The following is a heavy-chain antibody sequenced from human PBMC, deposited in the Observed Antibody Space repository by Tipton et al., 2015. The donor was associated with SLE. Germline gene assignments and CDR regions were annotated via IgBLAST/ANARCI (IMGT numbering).Heavy chain of an antibody. CDR3: ARGAFGEVTNYYYYYLDV. V-gene: IGHV4-59*01. Sequence: TLSLTCTVSGDSIYNYYWSWIRQPPGKGLEWIGYIYYTGSINYNPSLESRVTISLDTPKNQFSLNLSSVTASDTARYYCARGAFGEVTNYYYYYLDVWGTGTTVTVSS. J-gene: IGHJ6*03. D-gene: IGHD3-3*01. CDR2: IYYTGSI. CDR1: GDSIYNYY.